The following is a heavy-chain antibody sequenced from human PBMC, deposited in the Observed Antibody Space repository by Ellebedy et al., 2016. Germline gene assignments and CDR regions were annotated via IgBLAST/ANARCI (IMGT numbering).Heavy chain of an antibody. J-gene: IGHJ4*02. V-gene: IGHV2-5*02. D-gene: IGHD6-19*01. CDR3: AHSSGWYAPFDY. Sequence: SGPTLVXPTQTLTVTCTFPGFSLSTSGEGVGWIRQPPGKALEWLALIYWDDDKRFSPSLNSRLSINKDTSKNQVVLGMTNMDPVDTATYYCAHSSGWYAPFDYWGQGTLVTVSS. CDR2: IYWDDDK. CDR1: GFSLSTSGEG.